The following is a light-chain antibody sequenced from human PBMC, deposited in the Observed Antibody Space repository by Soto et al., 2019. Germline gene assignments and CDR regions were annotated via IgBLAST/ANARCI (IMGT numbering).Light chain of an antibody. CDR2: YVD. CDR3: CSYADGSIYF. CDR1: SRDVGAYDY. V-gene: IGLV2-14*03. Sequence: QSVLTQPASVSGSSGQSSTMSGTGTSRDVGAYDYVSWYLQYPDKAPQLLIYYVDHRPSGVSSRFSGSKSGNTASLTISGLQAEDEGDYYCCSYADGSIYFFGTGTKVTVL. J-gene: IGLJ1*01.